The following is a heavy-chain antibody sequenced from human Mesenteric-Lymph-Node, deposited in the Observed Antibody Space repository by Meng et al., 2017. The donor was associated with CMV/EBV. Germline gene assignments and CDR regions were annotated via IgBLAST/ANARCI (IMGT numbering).Heavy chain of an antibody. V-gene: IGHV3-64*01. CDR3: SRGRTFDY. Sequence: LILSCAVSGFTFSNYVMHWVRQAPGKGLEYVSAITSNGGTTYYANSVKGRFTISRDNSKNTLYLQMGSLRAEDMAVYYCSRGRTFDYWGQGTLVTVSS. CDR1: GFTFSNYV. J-gene: IGHJ4*02. CDR2: ITSNGGTT.